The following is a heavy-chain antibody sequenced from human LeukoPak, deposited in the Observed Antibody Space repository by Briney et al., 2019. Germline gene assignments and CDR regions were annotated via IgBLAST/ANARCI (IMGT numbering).Heavy chain of an antibody. D-gene: IGHD6-6*01. CDR1: GWSFSGYY. Sequence: SETLSLTCAVSGWSFSGYYWRWIRQPPGKGLEWIGEINHSGSTNYNPSLKSRVTISVDTSKDQFSLKLSSVTAADTAVYYCARGRQQLANYFDYWGQGTLVTVSS. J-gene: IGHJ4*02. CDR2: INHSGST. CDR3: ARGRQQLANYFDY. V-gene: IGHV4-34*01.